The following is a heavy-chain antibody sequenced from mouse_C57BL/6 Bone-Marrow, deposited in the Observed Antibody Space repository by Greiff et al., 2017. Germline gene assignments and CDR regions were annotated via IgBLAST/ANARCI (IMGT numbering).Heavy chain of an antibody. D-gene: IGHD2-1*01. CDR3: ARRAPFYYGNSYYFDY. J-gene: IGHJ2*01. Sequence: QVQLQQSGPELVKPGASVKLSCKASGYTFTSYDINWVKQRPGQGLEWIGWIYPRDGSTKYNEKFKSKATLTVDKSSSTAYMQLSSLTSEDSAVYYCARRAPFYYGNSYYFDYWGHGTTLTVSS. CDR1: GYTFTSYD. V-gene: IGHV1-85*01. CDR2: IYPRDGST.